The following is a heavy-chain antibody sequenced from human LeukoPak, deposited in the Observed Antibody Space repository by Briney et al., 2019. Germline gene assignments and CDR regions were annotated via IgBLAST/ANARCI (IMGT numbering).Heavy chain of an antibody. J-gene: IGHJ4*02. D-gene: IGHD3-22*01. Sequence: GGSLRLSCAASGFPFSSYAMKWVRQAPGKGLEWVSAISGSGGSTYYADSVKGRFTISRDNSKNTLYLQMNSLRAEDTAVYYCAKDTVSGYYGLDYWGQGTLVTVSS. CDR2: ISGSGGST. CDR3: AKDTVSGYYGLDY. V-gene: IGHV3-23*01. CDR1: GFPFSSYA.